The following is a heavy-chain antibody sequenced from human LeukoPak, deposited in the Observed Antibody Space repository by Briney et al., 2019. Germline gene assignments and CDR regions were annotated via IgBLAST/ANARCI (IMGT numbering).Heavy chain of an antibody. J-gene: IGHJ4*02. CDR2: ISSDGSII. CDR1: GFSFSSYW. D-gene: IGHD3-9*01. Sequence: GGSLRLSCAASGFSFSSYWMHWVRQAPGKGLVWVSRISSDGSIINYADSVKGRFTISRDNAKNTLYLQMNSLRAEDTAVYYCAREEYDILTGYYKGNDYWGQGTLVTVSS. V-gene: IGHV3-74*01. CDR3: AREEYDILTGYYKGNDY.